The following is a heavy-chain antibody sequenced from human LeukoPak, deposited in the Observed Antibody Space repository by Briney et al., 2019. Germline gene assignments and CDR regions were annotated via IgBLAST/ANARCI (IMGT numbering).Heavy chain of an antibody. CDR2: ISSSGSTI. CDR3: ARAPRRHLGYCSGGSCLVDY. J-gene: IGHJ4*02. CDR1: GFTFSDYY. Sequence: PGGSLRLSCAASGFTFSDYYMSWIRQAPGKGLEWVSYISSSGSTIYYADSVKGRFTISRDNAKNSLYLQMNSLRAEDTAVYYCARAPRRHLGYCSGGSCLVDYWGQGTLVTVSS. V-gene: IGHV3-11*01. D-gene: IGHD2-15*01.